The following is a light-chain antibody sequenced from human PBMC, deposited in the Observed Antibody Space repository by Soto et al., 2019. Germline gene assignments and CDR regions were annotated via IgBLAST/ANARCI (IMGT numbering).Light chain of an antibody. CDR1: SSDIGDNNY. CDR2: EVN. CDR3: HSYTSSKTEV. Sequence: QSALTQPASVSGSPGQSITISCTGTSSDIGDNNYISWYQQHPGKAPKLIIYEVNNRPSGVSARFSGSTSAHTASLTISGLQPEDEADYYCHSYTSSKTEVFGGGTKVTVL. V-gene: IGLV2-14*01. J-gene: IGLJ2*01.